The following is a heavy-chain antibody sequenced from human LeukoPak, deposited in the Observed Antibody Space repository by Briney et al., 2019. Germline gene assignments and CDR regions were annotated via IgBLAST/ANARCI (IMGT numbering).Heavy chain of an antibody. V-gene: IGHV3-23*01. D-gene: IGHD1-26*01. J-gene: IGHJ4*02. Sequence: GGSLRLPCAASGFTFSSYAISWVRQAPGKGLEWVSAISGSGGSTYYADSVKGRFTISRDNSKNTLYLQMNSLRAEDMAVYYCAKDLSRVGSYYFDYWGQGTLVTVSS. CDR1: GFTFSSYA. CDR2: ISGSGGST. CDR3: AKDLSRVGSYYFDY.